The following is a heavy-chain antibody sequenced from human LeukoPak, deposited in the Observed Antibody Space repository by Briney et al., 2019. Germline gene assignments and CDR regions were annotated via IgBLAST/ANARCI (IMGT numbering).Heavy chain of an antibody. D-gene: IGHD3-16*02. CDR3: ARDPRESYDYVWGSYHPDAFDI. V-gene: IGHV4-30-4*01. CDR1: GGSISSGDYY. Sequence: SETLSLTCTVSGGSISSGDYYWSWIRQPPGKGLEWIGFIYYSGSTYYNPSLKSRITISLDTSKNQFSLKLSSVTAADTAVYYCARDPRESYDYVWGSYHPDAFDIWGQGTMVTVSS. J-gene: IGHJ3*02. CDR2: IYYSGST.